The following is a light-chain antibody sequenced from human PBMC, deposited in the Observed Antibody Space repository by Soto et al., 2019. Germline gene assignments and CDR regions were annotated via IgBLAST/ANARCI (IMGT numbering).Light chain of an antibody. J-gene: IGKJ1*01. CDR3: QQYGSSPQT. CDR2: GAS. Sequence: EILLTQSPGTLSLSPGERATLSCRASQTVGSSYLAWYQQKPGQAPRLLIYGASSRATGIPDRFSGSGSGTDFTLTISRLEPEDFAVYYCQQYGSSPQTFGQGTKV. CDR1: QTVGSSY. V-gene: IGKV3-20*01.